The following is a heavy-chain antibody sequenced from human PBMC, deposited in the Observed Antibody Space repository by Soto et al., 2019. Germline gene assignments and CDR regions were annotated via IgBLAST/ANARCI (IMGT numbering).Heavy chain of an antibody. CDR1: GFTFSSYA. Sequence: EVQLLESGGGLVQPGGSLRLSCAASGFTFSSYAMSWVRQAPGKGLEWVSAISGSGSTYYADSVKGRFTISRDNSKNTLYLQMNSLRAEDTDVYYCAKEKDYDYVWGSYRYTSDYWGQGTLVTVSS. CDR2: ISGSGST. CDR3: AKEKDYDYVWGSYRYTSDY. V-gene: IGHV3-23*01. J-gene: IGHJ4*02. D-gene: IGHD3-16*02.